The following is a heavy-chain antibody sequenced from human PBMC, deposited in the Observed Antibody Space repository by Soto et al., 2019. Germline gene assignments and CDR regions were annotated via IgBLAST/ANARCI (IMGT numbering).Heavy chain of an antibody. CDR3: ARLGAFYKSLDP. Sequence: SETLSLTCTVSGGSMSSSSYYWGWIRQPPGKGLEWIGYIYYSGSTNYNPSLKSRVTISVDTSKNQFSLKLSSVTASDTAIYYCARLGAFYKSLDPWGQGTLVTVSS. J-gene: IGHJ5*02. CDR1: GGSMSSSSYY. CDR2: IYYSGST. V-gene: IGHV4-61*05. D-gene: IGHD1-1*01.